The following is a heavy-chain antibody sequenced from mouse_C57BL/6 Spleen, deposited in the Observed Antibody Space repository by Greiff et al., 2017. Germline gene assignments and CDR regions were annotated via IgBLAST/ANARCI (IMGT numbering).Heavy chain of an antibody. CDR3: TRFDGYYRFAY. J-gene: IGHJ3*01. CDR1: GYTFTGYW. CDR2: ILPGSGST. D-gene: IGHD2-3*01. V-gene: IGHV1-9*01. Sequence: QVQLQQSGAELMKPGASVKLSCKATGYTFTGYWIEWVKQRPGHGLEWIGEILPGSGSTNYNEKFKGKATFTADTSSNTAYMQLSSLATEDSAISECTRFDGYYRFAYRGKGTLVTVSA.